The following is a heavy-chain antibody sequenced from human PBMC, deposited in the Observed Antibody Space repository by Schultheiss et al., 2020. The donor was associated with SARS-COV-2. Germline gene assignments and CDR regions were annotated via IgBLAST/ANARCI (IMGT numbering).Heavy chain of an antibody. CDR1: GFTFSSYS. Sequence: GESLKISCAASGFTFSSYSMNWVRQAPGKGLEWVSYISSSSSTIYYADSVKGRFTISRDNSKNTLYLQMNSLRAEDTAVYYCARANYYGSSWGQGTLVTVSS. D-gene: IGHD3-10*01. CDR2: ISSSSSTI. J-gene: IGHJ4*02. V-gene: IGHV3-48*01. CDR3: ARANYYGSS.